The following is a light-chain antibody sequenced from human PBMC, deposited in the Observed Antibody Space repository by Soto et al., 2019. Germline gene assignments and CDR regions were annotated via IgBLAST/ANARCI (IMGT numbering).Light chain of an antibody. Sequence: EIVMTQSPATLSVSPGERATLSCRASRSVNSNLAWYQQKLGQAPRLLIYGASTRATDIPARFSASGSGTEFTLTISSLQSEDFAVYYCQQRSNWPLITFGQGTRLEI. V-gene: IGKV3-15*01. CDR2: GAS. CDR1: RSVNSN. J-gene: IGKJ5*01. CDR3: QQRSNWPLIT.